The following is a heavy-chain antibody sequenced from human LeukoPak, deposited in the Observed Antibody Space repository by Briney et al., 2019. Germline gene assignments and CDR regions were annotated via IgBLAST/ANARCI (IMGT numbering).Heavy chain of an antibody. Sequence: SETLSLTCLVSGYSISSGYHWGWIRQPPGKGLGWIGSIYRSGITYYNPSLRSRVTISVDTSKNQFSLKLSSVTAADTAVYYCARHDWTFDIWGQGTMVTASS. CDR2: IYRSGIT. J-gene: IGHJ3*02. D-gene: IGHD3-9*01. CDR3: ARHDWTFDI. CDR1: GYSISSGYH. V-gene: IGHV4-38-2*01.